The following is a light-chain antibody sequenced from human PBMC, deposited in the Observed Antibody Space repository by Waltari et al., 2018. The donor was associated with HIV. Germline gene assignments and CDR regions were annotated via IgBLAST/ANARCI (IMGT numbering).Light chain of an antibody. CDR3: QVWDSTTDHVL. CDR1: NIERKS. CDR2: YDT. Sequence: SSLLTQTPSVSVAPGKTARVTCGGNNIERKSVHWDQQKPGQAPLLVICYDTDRPSGIPGRCSGSNSGNTATLTISRVGAGDEANYYCQVWDSTTDHVLFGGGTRLTVL. V-gene: IGLV3-21*04. J-gene: IGLJ2*01.